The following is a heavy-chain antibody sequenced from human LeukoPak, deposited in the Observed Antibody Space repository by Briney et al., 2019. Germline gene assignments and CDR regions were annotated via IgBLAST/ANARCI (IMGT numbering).Heavy chain of an antibody. J-gene: IGHJ4*01. D-gene: IGHD3-3*01. CDR1: GGSIISYS. CDR3: ARHVATYYDFWSRYFYLDY. Sequence: PSETLSLTCTVSGGSIISYSWSWIRQPPGERLEWIGYIYYNGSTNYNPSLRSRVTMSLVTSKNQFSLKLSSVTAADTAVYYCARHVATYYDFWSRYFYLDYWSHGTRVTVSS. V-gene: IGHV4-59*08. CDR2: IYYNGST.